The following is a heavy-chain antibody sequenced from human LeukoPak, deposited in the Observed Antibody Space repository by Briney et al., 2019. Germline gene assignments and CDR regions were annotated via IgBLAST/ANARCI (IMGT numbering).Heavy chain of an antibody. Sequence: GGSLRLSCAASGFTFDDYGMSWVRQAPGKGLEWVSGINWNGGSTGYADSVKGRFTISRDNAKNSLYLQMNSLRAEDTALYYCARDRLWFGELLVPTGYYMDVWGKGTTVTVSS. CDR1: GFTFDDYG. V-gene: IGHV3-20*04. D-gene: IGHD3-10*01. J-gene: IGHJ6*03. CDR3: ARDRLWFGELLVPTGYYMDV. CDR2: INWNGGST.